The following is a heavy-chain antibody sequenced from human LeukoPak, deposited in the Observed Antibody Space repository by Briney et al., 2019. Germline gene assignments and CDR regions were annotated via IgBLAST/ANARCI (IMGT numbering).Heavy chain of an antibody. CDR3: ARGGLSGYDSDWLDP. D-gene: IGHD5-12*01. CDR2: INAGNVNT. J-gene: IGHJ5*02. V-gene: IGHV1-3*01. Sequence: ASVKVSCKASGYTFTNYAMHWVRQAPGQRLEWMGCINAGNVNTKYSQKFQGRVTITRDTSASTAYMELSSLRSEDTAVYYCARGGLSGYDSDWLDPWGQGTLVTVSS. CDR1: GYTFTNYA.